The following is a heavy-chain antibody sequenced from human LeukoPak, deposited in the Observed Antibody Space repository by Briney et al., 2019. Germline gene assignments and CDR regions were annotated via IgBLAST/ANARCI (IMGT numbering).Heavy chain of an antibody. D-gene: IGHD2-2*02. CDR2: TSYDGSNQ. Sequence: PGRSLRLSCAASGFIFRAYVMHWVRQAPGEGLEWVAVTSYDGSNQNYAPSVKGRFTISRDYSKNAVYLQMDRLRAEDTARYFCARQFHCFDRGCYTFDLWGQGTLVTV. V-gene: IGHV3-30*04. CDR3: ARQFHCFDRGCYTFDL. CDR1: GFIFRAYV. J-gene: IGHJ4*02.